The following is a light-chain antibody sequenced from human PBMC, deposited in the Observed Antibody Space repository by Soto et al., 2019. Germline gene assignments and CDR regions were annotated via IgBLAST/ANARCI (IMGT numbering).Light chain of an antibody. Sequence: EIVMTQSPVTLSVSPGERATLSCRASQSVSSKLAWYQQKPGQAPRLLIYGASTRATGIPARFSGSGSGTEFTLSISSLQSEDFAVYYCQPYNNWPQTFGQGTKVDI. J-gene: IGKJ2*01. CDR3: QPYNNWPQT. CDR1: QSVSSK. CDR2: GAS. V-gene: IGKV3-15*01.